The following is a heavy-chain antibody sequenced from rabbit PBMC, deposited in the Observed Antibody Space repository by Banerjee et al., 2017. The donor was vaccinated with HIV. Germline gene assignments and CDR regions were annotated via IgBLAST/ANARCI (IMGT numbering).Heavy chain of an antibody. D-gene: IGHD1-1*01. CDR1: GFSFSSNYY. CDR2: IYTGDGNT. CDR3: ARGVADRYYYRAFNL. Sequence: QSLEESGGDLVKPGASLTLTCTASGFSFSSNYYMCWVRQAPGKGLEWIACIYTGDGNTYYASWAKGRFTISKTSSTTVTLQVTSLTAADTATYFCARGVADRYYYRAFNLWGPGTLVTVS. V-gene: IGHV1S40*01. J-gene: IGHJ4*01.